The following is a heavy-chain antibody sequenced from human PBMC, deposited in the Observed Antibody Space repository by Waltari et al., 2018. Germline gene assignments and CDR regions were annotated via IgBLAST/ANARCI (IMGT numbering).Heavy chain of an antibody. CDR3: AKDPAVLRFLDSPGGFDY. CDR2: ISGSGGST. Sequence: EVQLLESGGGLVQPGGSLRLSCAASGFTFSSYAMSGVRQAPGRGLEWVSAISGSGGSTYYADSVKGRFTISRDNSKNTLYLQMNSLRAEDTAVYYCAKDPAVLRFLDSPGGFDYWGQGTLVTVSS. D-gene: IGHD3-3*01. CDR1: GFTFSSYA. J-gene: IGHJ4*02. V-gene: IGHV3-23*01.